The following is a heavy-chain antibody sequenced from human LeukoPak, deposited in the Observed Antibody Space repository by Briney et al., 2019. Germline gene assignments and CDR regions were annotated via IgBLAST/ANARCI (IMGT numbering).Heavy chain of an antibody. Sequence: GGSLRLSCEASGFTFSRYAMSWVRQAPGKGLEWVANIKQDGSEKYYVDSVKGRFTISRDNAKNSLYLQMNSLRAEDTAVYYCARGPRTGDPYYYYMDVWGKGTTVTVSS. CDR2: IKQDGSEK. CDR3: ARGPRTGDPYYYYMDV. V-gene: IGHV3-7*01. D-gene: IGHD7-27*01. J-gene: IGHJ6*03. CDR1: GFTFSRYA.